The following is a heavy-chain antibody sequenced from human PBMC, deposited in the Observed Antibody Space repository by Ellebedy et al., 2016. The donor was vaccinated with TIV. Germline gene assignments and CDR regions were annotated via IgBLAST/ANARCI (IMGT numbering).Heavy chain of an antibody. D-gene: IGHD2-15*01. Sequence: GGSLRLSXAASGFTFSSYAMHWVRQAPGKGLEWVAVLSYDGSDKYYADSVKGRFTISRDNSKNTLYLQMNSLRADDTAVYYCVRGGGSLDFWGPGTLVTVSS. J-gene: IGHJ4*02. CDR3: VRGGGSLDF. CDR2: LSYDGSDK. CDR1: GFTFSSYA. V-gene: IGHV3-30*04.